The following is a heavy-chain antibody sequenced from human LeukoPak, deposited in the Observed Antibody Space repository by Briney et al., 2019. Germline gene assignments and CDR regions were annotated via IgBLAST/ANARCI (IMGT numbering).Heavy chain of an antibody. J-gene: IGHJ4*02. D-gene: IGHD5-24*01. Sequence: ASVKVSCKASGYTFTSYYMHWVRQAPGQGLEWMGIINPSGGSTSYAQKFQGRVTMTRDTSTSTVYMELSSLRSEDTAVHYCARAEMATMEIDYWGQGTLVTVSS. CDR3: ARAEMATMEIDY. V-gene: IGHV1-46*01. CDR1: GYTFTSYY. CDR2: INPSGGST.